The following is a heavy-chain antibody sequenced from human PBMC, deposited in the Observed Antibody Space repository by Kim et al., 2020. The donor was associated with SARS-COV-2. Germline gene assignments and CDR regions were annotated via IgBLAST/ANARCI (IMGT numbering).Heavy chain of an antibody. Sequence: ASVKVSCKTSGYTFDSYGITWVRQAPGQGLEWMGWISGYSGGTEYAQKLQGRVTMTRDTSTATAYMELRSLTSDDTAVYFCTRGDYLTLNYWGQGTLVTV. CDR3: TRGDYLTLNY. D-gene: IGHD4-17*01. V-gene: IGHV1-18*01. CDR1: GYTFDSYG. J-gene: IGHJ4*02. CDR2: ISGYSGGT.